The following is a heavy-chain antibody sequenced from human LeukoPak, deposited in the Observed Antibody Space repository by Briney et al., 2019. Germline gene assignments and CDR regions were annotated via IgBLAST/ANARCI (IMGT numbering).Heavy chain of an antibody. CDR2: INHSGST. V-gene: IGHV4-34*01. CDR1: GGSFSGYY. J-gene: IGHJ4*02. D-gene: IGHD3-16*01. Sequence: SETLSLTCAVYGGSFSGYYWNWIRQPPGKGLEWIGEINHSGSTNYNPSLKSRVTISVHTSKNQSSLKLSSVTAADTAVYYCARGLPTGGVDYWGQGTLVTVSS. CDR3: ARGLPTGGVDY.